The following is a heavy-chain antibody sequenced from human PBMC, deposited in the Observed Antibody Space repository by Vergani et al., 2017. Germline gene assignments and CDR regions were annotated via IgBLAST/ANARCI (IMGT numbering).Heavy chain of an antibody. D-gene: IGHD3-9*01. V-gene: IGHV4-39*01. Sequence: QLQLQESGPGLVKPSETLSLTCTVSGGSISSSSYYWGWIRQPPGKGLEWIGSIYYSGSTYYNPSLKSRVTISVDTSKNQFSLKLSSVTAADTAVYYCARRYYDILTGYPDAFDIWGQGTMVTVSS. CDR1: GGSISSSSYY. J-gene: IGHJ3*02. CDR3: ARRYYDILTGYPDAFDI. CDR2: IYYSGST.